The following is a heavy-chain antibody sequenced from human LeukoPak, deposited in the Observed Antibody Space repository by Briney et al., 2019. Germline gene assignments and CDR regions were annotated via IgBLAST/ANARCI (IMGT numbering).Heavy chain of an antibody. CDR2: VSGSGDST. CDR1: GFTFSNYA. CDR3: ARVPSMVRGVIDY. J-gene: IGHJ4*02. V-gene: IGHV3-23*01. Sequence: PGGSLRLSCAASGFTFSNYAMSWVRQAPGKGLEWVSAVSGSGDSTYYAGSVKGRFTISRDNSKNTLYLQMNGLRAEDTAVYYCARVPSMVRGVIDYWGQGTLVTVSS. D-gene: IGHD3-10*01.